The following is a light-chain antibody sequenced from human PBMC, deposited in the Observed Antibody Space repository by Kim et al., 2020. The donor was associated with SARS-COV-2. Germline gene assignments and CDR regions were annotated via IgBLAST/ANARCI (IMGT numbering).Light chain of an antibody. CDR3: AAWDDSLNGYV. J-gene: IGLJ1*01. V-gene: IGLV1-44*01. CDR1: SSNIGSNT. CDR2: SNN. Sequence: GQRVTISCSESSSNIGSNTVNWYQQRPGTAPKLLIYSNNQRPSGVPDRFSGSKSGTSASLAISGLQSEDEADYYCAAWDDSLNGYVFGTGTKVTVL.